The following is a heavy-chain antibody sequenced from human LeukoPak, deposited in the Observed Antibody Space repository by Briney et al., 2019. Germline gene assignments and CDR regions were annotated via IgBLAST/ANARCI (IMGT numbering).Heavy chain of an antibody. J-gene: IGHJ4*02. CDR3: ARGLTYYGSGSYYNYFDY. V-gene: IGHV1-18*04. Sequence: SVKVSCKASGYPFTSYGISWVRPAPGPGLEWMGWISAYNGNTNYAQKLQGRVTMTTDTSTSTAYMELRSLRSDDTAVYYCARGLTYYGSGSYYNYFDYWGQGTLVTVSS. D-gene: IGHD3-10*01. CDR2: ISAYNGNT. CDR1: GYPFTSYG.